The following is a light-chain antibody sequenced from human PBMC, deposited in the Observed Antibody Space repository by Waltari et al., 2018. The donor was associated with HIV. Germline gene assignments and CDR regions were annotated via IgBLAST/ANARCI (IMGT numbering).Light chain of an antibody. CDR3: QQSYSTPWT. Sequence: DIQMTQSPSSLSASVGDKVTITCRASQTIIAYLNWYQQETSKPPKLLISGASTLQSGVSSRFSGSGSGTDFTLTIANLQPEDCVTYFCQQSYSTPWTFGQGTKLNI. CDR2: GAS. CDR1: QTIIAY. J-gene: IGKJ2*02. V-gene: IGKV1-39*01.